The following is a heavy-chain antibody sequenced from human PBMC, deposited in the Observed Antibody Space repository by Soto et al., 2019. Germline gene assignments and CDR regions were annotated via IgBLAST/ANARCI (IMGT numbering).Heavy chain of an antibody. CDR3: AKDHDEDFGYDLDYFNT. D-gene: IGHD5-12*01. V-gene: IGHV3-9*01. Sequence: PRLSCAASGFNFDDFAMPWVRRAPGKGLEWVSGISWEGGSIGYADSVKGRFIISRDNAKNSLFLQMNSLTADDQALYYCAKDHDEDFGYDLDYFNTWGQGTQVTVSS. J-gene: IGHJ4*02. CDR2: ISWEGGSI. CDR1: GFNFDDFA.